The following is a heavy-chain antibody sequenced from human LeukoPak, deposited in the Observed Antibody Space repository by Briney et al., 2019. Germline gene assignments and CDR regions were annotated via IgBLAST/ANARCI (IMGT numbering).Heavy chain of an antibody. CDR3: AIMHGYYDGSGYWVQ. D-gene: IGHD3-22*01. Sequence: GGSLRLSCAASGLTLGSYGMSWVRQAPGKGLEWVSFITPNADRTSYADSVEGRFTISRDNPRNTLYMQMNSLRDEDTAVYYCAIMHGYYDGSGYWVQWGQGTLVTVSS. CDR1: GLTLGSYG. CDR2: ITPNADRT. V-gene: IGHV3-23*01. J-gene: IGHJ1*01.